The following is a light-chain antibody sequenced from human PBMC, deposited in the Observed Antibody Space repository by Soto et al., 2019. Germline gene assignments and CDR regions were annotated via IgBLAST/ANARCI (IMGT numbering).Light chain of an antibody. Sequence: IQMTQSQSSLSASVGDRVTITCRAGQSIFSSLNWYQQRPGKAPTLLIYAASSLQSGVPSRFRGSGYGTDFALTITSLQPEDFATYYCQQSYNSPPITFGQGTRLEIK. CDR1: QSIFSS. CDR2: AAS. V-gene: IGKV1-39*01. CDR3: QQSYNSPPIT. J-gene: IGKJ5*01.